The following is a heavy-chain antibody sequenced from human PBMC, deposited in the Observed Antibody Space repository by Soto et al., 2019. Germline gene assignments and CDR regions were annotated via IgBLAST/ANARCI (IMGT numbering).Heavy chain of an antibody. D-gene: IGHD6-13*01. Sequence: EVQLGNSGGGLVQPGGSLRLSCVASGFTFSSYGMNWVRQAPGKGLECVSYISSGPVTTNYADSVKGRFTSSRDNAKSSLYLQLNSLRDDDTAVYYGARGGAGRPAYWGQGTLVNVSS. CDR2: ISSGPVTT. V-gene: IGHV3-48*02. CDR1: GFTFSSYG. J-gene: IGHJ4*02. CDR3: ARGGAGRPAY.